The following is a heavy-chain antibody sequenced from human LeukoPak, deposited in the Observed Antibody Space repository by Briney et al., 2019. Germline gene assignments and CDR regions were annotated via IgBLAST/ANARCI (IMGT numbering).Heavy chain of an antibody. Sequence: PSETLSLTCTVSGGSISSYYWSWIRQPPGKGLEWIGYIYYSGSTNYNPSLKSRVTISVDTSKNQFSLKLSSVTAADTAVYYCVRSKWSSYNWFDPWGQGTLVTVSS. D-gene: IGHD2-15*01. CDR2: IYYSGST. J-gene: IGHJ5*02. CDR3: VRSKWSSYNWFDP. CDR1: GGSISSYY. V-gene: IGHV4-59*12.